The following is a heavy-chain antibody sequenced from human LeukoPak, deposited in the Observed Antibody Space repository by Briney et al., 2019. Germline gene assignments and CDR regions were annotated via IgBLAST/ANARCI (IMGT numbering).Heavy chain of an antibody. D-gene: IGHD3-10*01. Sequence: ASVKVSCKASGYTFTGYYMHWVRQAPGQGLEWMGWINPNSGGTNYAQKFQGRVTMTRDTSISTAYMELSRLRSDDTAVYYCARKERARLPGFGEFPAGFDPWGQGTLVTVSS. CDR3: ARKERARLPGFGEFPAGFDP. CDR1: GYTFTGYY. CDR2: INPNSGGT. V-gene: IGHV1-2*02. J-gene: IGHJ5*02.